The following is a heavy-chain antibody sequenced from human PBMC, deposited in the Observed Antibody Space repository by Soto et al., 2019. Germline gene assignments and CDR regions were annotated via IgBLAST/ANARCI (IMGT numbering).Heavy chain of an antibody. J-gene: IGHJ6*02. CDR1: GVSFNNNG. CDR2: VSPPFRTS. D-gene: IGHD3-10*01. V-gene: IGHV1-69*01. Sequence: QVQLVQSGAEVKKPGSSVKVSCKTSGVSFNNNGIGWVRQAPGHGLEWLGGVSPPFRTSNYARKFQGRISITADASTGTVNMELSSLTAEDTAQYDWARVLYYGSGSYSPYGMDVWGQWTTVTVSS. CDR3: ARVLYYGSGSYSPYGMDV.